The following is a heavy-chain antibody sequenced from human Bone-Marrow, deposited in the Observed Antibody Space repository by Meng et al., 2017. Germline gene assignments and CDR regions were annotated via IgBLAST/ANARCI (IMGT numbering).Heavy chain of an antibody. CDR2: IKSKTDGGTT. Sequence: GESLKISCAASGFTFSNAWMSWIRQAPGKGLEWVGRIKSKTDGGTTDYAAPVQGRFTISRDDSKNTLYLQMNSLKTEDAAVYYCRFGWSLLGPNWFDPWGQGTLVTVSS. CDR3: RFGWSLLGPNWFDP. CDR1: GFTFSNAW. V-gene: IGHV3-15*01. J-gene: IGHJ5*02. D-gene: IGHD3-9*01.